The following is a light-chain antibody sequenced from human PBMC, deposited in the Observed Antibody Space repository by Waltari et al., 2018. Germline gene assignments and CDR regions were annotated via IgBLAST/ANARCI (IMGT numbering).Light chain of an antibody. CDR3: QVWDSSTGVV. Sequence: SYELTQPLSVSVALGQTATTPCRGNTFGRTNVLWYQQRPGQTPGLVIYRDNNRHPGIPERFSGSNSDNTATLTIDRAQAGDESDYSCQVWDSSTGVVFGGGTKLTVL. CDR2: RDN. CDR1: TFGRTN. V-gene: IGLV3-9*01. J-gene: IGLJ2*01.